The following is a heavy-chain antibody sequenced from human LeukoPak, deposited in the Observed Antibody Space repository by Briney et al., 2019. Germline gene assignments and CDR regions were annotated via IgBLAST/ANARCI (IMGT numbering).Heavy chain of an antibody. D-gene: IGHD4-17*01. V-gene: IGHV4-34*01. Sequence: SETLSLTCAVYGGSFSGYYWSWIRQPPGKGLEWIGEINHSGSTNYNPSLKSRVTISVDTSKNQFSLKLSSVTAADTAAYYCARDRWVTTSVYGYFDYWGQGTLVTVSS. CDR1: GGSFSGYY. CDR3: ARDRWVTTSVYGYFDY. CDR2: INHSGST. J-gene: IGHJ4*02.